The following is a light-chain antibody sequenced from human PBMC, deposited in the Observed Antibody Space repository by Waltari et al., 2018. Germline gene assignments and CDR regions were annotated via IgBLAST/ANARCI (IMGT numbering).Light chain of an antibody. V-gene: IGKV1-39*01. CDR2: AAS. CDR1: QSISSY. CDR3: QQLNSYPIT. Sequence: DIQMTQSPFSLSASVGDRVTITCRASQSISSYLNWYQQKPGKAPKLLIYAASSLQSGIPSRFSGSGSGRDFTLSISSLQPEDFATYCCQQLNSYPITFGQGTRLEIK. J-gene: IGKJ5*01.